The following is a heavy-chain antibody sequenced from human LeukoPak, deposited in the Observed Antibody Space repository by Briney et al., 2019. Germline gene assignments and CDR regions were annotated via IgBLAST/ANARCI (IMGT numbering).Heavy chain of an antibody. J-gene: IGHJ6*02. CDR3: ARGVENYYYGMDV. V-gene: IGHV1-69*05. CDR1: GGTFSSYA. Sequence: SVKVSCKASGGTFSSYAISWVRQAPGQGLEWMGGIIPIFGTANYAQKFQGRVTITTDESTSTAYMELSSLRSEDTAVYYCARGVENYYYGMDVWGQGTTVTVSS. CDR2: IIPIFGTA.